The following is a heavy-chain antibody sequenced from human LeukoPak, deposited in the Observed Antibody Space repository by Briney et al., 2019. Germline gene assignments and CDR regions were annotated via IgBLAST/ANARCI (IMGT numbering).Heavy chain of an antibody. CDR3: ARTKLAVRPGTRGLYYFDY. D-gene: IGHD4/OR15-4a*01. CDR2: INWNGGST. Sequence: GGSLRLPCAASGFTFDDYGMSWVRQAPGKGLEWVSGINWNGGSTGYADSVKGRFTISRDNAKNSLYLQMNSLRAEDTALYYCARTKLAVRPGTRGLYYFDYWGQGTLVTVSS. CDR1: GFTFDDYG. V-gene: IGHV3-20*04. J-gene: IGHJ4*02.